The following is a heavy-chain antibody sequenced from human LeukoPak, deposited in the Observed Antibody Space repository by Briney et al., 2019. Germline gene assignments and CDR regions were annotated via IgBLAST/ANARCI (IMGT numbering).Heavy chain of an antibody. CDR2: ISAYNGNT. J-gene: IGHJ4*02. V-gene: IGHV1-18*01. CDR1: GYTFTSYD. CDR3: ARMGYSSGGGAIDY. Sequence: AASVKVSCKASGYTFTSYDINWVRQAPGQGLEWMGWISAYNGNTNYAQKLQGRVTMTTDTSTSTAYMELRSLRSDDTAVYYCARMGYSSGGGAIDYWGQGTLVTVSS. D-gene: IGHD6-19*01.